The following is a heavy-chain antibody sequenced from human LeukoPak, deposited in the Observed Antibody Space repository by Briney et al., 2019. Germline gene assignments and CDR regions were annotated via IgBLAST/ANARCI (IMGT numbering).Heavy chain of an antibody. Sequence: GGSLRLSCAASGFTFSSYAMHWVRQAPGKGLEWVAVISYDGSNKYYADSVKGRFTISRDNPKNTLYLQMNSLRAEDTAVYYCARDSADYWGQGTLVTVSS. V-gene: IGHV3-30-3*01. J-gene: IGHJ4*02. CDR1: GFTFSSYA. D-gene: IGHD3-10*01. CDR3: ARDSADY. CDR2: ISYDGSNK.